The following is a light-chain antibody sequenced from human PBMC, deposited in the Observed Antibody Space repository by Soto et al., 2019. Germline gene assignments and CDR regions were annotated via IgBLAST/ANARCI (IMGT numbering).Light chain of an antibody. CDR2: SAS. CDR1: QGIGSF. V-gene: IGKV1-9*01. CDR3: QQFNSYLPT. Sequence: DIQLTQSPSFLSASVGDRVTITCRASQGIGSFLAWYQQKPGKAPRLLIYSASTLQSGVSLRFSGSGSGTEFTLTISSLQSEDFATYYCQQFNSYLPTFGQGTKVEIK. J-gene: IGKJ1*01.